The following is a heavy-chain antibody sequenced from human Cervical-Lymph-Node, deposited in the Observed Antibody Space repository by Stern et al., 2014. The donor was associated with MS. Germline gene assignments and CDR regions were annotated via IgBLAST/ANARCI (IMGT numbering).Heavy chain of an antibody. V-gene: IGHV4-30-2*01. CDR3: ARSSTVTPNAFDI. D-gene: IGHD4-17*01. J-gene: IGHJ3*02. CDR2: IYHSGCT. Sequence: QVQLQESGSGLVKPSQTLSLTCAVSGGSISSGGYSWSWIRQPPGKGLEWIGYIYHSGCTYYNPSLKSRVTISVERSNNHTSLKMSSVTAANTAVYYCARSSTVTPNAFDIWGQGTMVTVSS. CDR1: GGSISSGGYS.